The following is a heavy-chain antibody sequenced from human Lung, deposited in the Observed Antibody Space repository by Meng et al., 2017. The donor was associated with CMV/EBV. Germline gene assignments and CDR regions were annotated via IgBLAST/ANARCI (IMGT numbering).Heavy chain of an antibody. Sequence: GESLKISCAASGFTFSSYWMHWVRQAPGKGLVWVSRINSDGSSTSYADSVKGRFTISRDNAKNTLYLQMNSLRAEDTAVYYCARDNPYYDFWSGYYGYYFDYWGQGTLXTVSS. V-gene: IGHV3-74*01. CDR3: ARDNPYYDFWSGYYGYYFDY. J-gene: IGHJ4*02. CDR1: GFTFSSYW. CDR2: INSDGSST. D-gene: IGHD3-3*01.